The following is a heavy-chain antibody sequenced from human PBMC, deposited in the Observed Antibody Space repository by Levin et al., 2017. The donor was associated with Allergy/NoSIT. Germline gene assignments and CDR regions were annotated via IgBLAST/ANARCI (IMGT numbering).Heavy chain of an antibody. Sequence: GGPLRLSCVASGFTFDDHTMHWVRQAPGKGLEWVSLISWDGSTTYYADSVKGRFTISRDNSKNSLYLQMNSLRTEDTALYYCAREEYYNSNLVFDYWGQGTLVTVSS. CDR2: ISWDGSTT. CDR1: GFTFDDHT. V-gene: IGHV3-43*01. CDR3: AREEYYNSNLVFDY. J-gene: IGHJ4*02. D-gene: IGHD3-22*01.